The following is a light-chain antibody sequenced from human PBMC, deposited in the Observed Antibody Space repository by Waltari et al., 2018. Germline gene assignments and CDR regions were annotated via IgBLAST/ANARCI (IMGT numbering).Light chain of an antibody. J-gene: IGLJ3*02. CDR3: SSYTSISTWV. CDR1: SSDIGGYNF. Sequence: QSALTQPASVSGSPGQSITISCTGTSSDIGGYNFVSWYQHHPGKAPQLMIYDVTDRPSAVSDRFSGSKSGNTASLTISGLQAEDEADYYCSSYTSISTWVFGGGTKLTVL. CDR2: DVT. V-gene: IGLV2-14*03.